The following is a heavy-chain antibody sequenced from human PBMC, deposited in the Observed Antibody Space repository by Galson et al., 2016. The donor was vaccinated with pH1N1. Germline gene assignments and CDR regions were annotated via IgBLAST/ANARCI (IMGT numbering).Heavy chain of an antibody. CDR2: ISGSGGST. J-gene: IGHJ4*02. CDR1: GFTFSNFV. V-gene: IGHV3-23*01. CDR3: SKHPSYVDTSKIDY. D-gene: IGHD3-16*01. Sequence: SLRLSCAASGFTFSNFVMSWVRQAPGKGLEWVSTISGSGGSTYYADSVKGRFTITRDNSKNTVQLQMNSRTADDAAVYSCSKHPSYVDTSKIDYWGQGTLVSVSS.